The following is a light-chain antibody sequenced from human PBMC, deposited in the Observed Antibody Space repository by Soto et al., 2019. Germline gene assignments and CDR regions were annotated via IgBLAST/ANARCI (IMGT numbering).Light chain of an antibody. CDR2: AAS. J-gene: IGKJ1*01. CDR1: QSISTY. Sequence: DIQMTQSPSTLSASVGDRVTITCRASQSISTYLNWYQQKLGRAPTLLIYAASSLQSGVPSRFSGGGSGTDFTLTISSLQPEDFAMYFCQQCYSSPRTFGQVTKVAIK. CDR3: QQCYSSPRT. V-gene: IGKV1-39*01.